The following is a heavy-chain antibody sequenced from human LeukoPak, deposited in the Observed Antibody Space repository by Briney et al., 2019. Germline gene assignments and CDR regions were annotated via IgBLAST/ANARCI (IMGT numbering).Heavy chain of an antibody. V-gene: IGHV3-49*04. D-gene: IGHD3-3*01. CDR2: IRSKAYGGTT. Sequence: PGRSLRLSCTASGFTFGDYAMSWVRQAPGKGLEWVGFIRSKAYGGTTEYAASVKGRFTISRDDSKSIAYLRMNSLKTEDTAVYYCTREVGDDFWSGWSYYMDVWGKGTTVTVSS. J-gene: IGHJ6*03. CDR1: GFTFGDYA. CDR3: TREVGDDFWSGWSYYMDV.